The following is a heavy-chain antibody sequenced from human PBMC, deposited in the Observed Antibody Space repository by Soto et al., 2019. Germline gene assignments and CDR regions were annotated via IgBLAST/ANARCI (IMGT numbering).Heavy chain of an antibody. CDR3: ARYPCTSYSSDGGCSYDARDV. V-gene: IGHV1-8*01. D-gene: IGHD6-25*01. Sequence: QVQVVQSGAEVKKPGASVKVSCKASGYSFTSYDVNWVRQATGQGLEWMGWMNPNSGNTVYAQKLQGRVTMTRDTSISTAYMALTGLTSEDTAVHYCARYPCTSYSSDGGCSYDARDVWGQGTMVTVSS. CDR2: MNPNSGNT. J-gene: IGHJ3*01. CDR1: GYSFTSYD.